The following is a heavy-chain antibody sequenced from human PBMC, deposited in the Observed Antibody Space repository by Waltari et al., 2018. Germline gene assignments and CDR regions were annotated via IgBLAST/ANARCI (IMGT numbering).Heavy chain of an antibody. CDR1: GGSISSSRYY. CDR2: IYYSGST. J-gene: IGHJ5*02. CDR3: ARHWKKSGYRFDP. D-gene: IGHD5-12*01. Sequence: QLQLQESGPGPVKTSETLSLTRTVSGGSISSSRYYWGWIRQSPGKGLEWIGSIYYSGSTYYNPTLKSRVTISGDTSKNQCSLKLSSVTAADTAVYYCARHWKKSGYRFDPWGQGTLVTVSS. V-gene: IGHV4-39*01.